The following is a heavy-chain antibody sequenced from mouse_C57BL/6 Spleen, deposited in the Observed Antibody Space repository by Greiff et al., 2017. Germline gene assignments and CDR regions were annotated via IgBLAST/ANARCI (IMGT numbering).Heavy chain of an antibody. CDR3: ARGIYYGNYAMDY. CDR2: IYPGSGST. D-gene: IGHD2-1*01. J-gene: IGHJ4*01. V-gene: IGHV1-55*01. Sequence: QVQLQQPGAELVKPGASVKMSCKASGYTFTSYWITWVKQRPGQGLEWIGDIYPGSGSTNYNEKFKSKATLTVDTSSITAYMQLSSLTSEDSAVYYCARGIYYGNYAMDYWGKGTSVTVSS. CDR1: GYTFTSYW.